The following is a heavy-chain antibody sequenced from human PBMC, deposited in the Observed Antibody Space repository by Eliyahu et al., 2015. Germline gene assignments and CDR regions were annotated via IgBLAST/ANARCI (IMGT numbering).Heavy chain of an antibody. CDR1: GGSIXSYY. CDR3: ARDLSLVVVVAATHPGWFDP. V-gene: IGHV4-4*07. Sequence: QVQLQESGPGLVKPSETLSLTCTVSGGSIXSYYWSWIRQPAGXGLEWIGRIYTSGSTNYNPSLKSRVTMSVDTSKNQFSLKLSSVTAADTAVYYCARDLSLVVVVAATHPGWFDPWGQGTLVTVSS. CDR2: IYTSGST. D-gene: IGHD2-15*01. J-gene: IGHJ5*02.